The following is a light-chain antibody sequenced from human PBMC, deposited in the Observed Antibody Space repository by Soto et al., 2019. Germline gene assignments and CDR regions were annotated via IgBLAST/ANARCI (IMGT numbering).Light chain of an antibody. J-gene: IGKJ2*01. V-gene: IGKV3-11*01. CDR3: QQRSNWPRGT. Sequence: EIVLTQSPATLSLSPGERATLSCRASQSVSTYLAWYQHKPGQAPRLLISDASNRATGVPARFSGSGSGTDFTLTITSLEPEDFAVYYCQQRSNWPRGTFGQGTKVDIK. CDR1: QSVSTY. CDR2: DAS.